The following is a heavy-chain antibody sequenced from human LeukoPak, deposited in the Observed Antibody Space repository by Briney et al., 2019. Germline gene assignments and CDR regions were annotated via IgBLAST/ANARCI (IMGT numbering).Heavy chain of an antibody. CDR2: INPDGSTT. CDR1: GFAFRNYW. J-gene: IGHJ4*02. V-gene: IGHV3-74*01. D-gene: IGHD6-13*01. CDR3: PRDLLPAAGEYYFDY. Sequence: GGSLRLSCVASGFAFRNYWMYWVRQGPGKGLVWLSRINPDGSTTTYADSVKGRFTISRDNSKNTLYLQMNSLRAEDTAVYYCPRDLLPAAGEYYFDYWGQGTLVTVSS.